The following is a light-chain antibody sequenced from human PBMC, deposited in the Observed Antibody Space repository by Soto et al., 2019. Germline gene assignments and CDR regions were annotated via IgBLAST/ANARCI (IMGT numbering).Light chain of an antibody. J-gene: IGKJ4*01. Sequence: EIVLTQSPGTLSLSPGERATLSCRASQSVSSSYLAWYQQKPGQAPRLLIYGASTRATGIPARFSGSGSGTDFTLTISCLQSEDFATYYCQQYYSYPLTFGGGTKVDI. CDR1: QSVSSSY. V-gene: IGKV3-20*01. CDR3: QQYYSYPLT. CDR2: GAS.